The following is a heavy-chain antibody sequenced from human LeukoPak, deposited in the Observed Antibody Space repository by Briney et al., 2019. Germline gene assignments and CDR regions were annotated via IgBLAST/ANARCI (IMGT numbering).Heavy chain of an antibody. J-gene: IGHJ4*02. CDR1: GFTFSGYY. Sequence: GGSLTLSWLAAGFTFSGYYMSWIRQAAGKGLEWVSYISSSGSARYYTDSVKGRFTISRDNENNLLYLQMTSLRAEDTAVYYWAREGSSLPRVHSWGKGPLVSVSS. CDR2: ISSSGSAR. V-gene: IGHV3-11*01. CDR3: AREGSSLPRVHS. D-gene: IGHD3-10*02.